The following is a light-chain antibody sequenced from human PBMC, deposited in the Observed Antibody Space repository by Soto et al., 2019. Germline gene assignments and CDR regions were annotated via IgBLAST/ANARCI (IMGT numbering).Light chain of an antibody. CDR1: QNVDSNY. CDR3: QQCGSSST. CDR2: AAS. V-gene: IGKV3-20*01. Sequence: EFVLTQSPGTLSLSPGERATLSCRASQNVDSNYLAWYQQIPGQTPRLLIFAASSRATGIPDRFSGSWSGTDFTLTISRLEPEDFAVYYCQQCGSSSTFGQGTRLEIK. J-gene: IGKJ5*01.